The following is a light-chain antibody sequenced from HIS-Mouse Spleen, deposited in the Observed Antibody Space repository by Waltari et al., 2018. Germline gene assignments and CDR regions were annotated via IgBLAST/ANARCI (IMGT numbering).Light chain of an antibody. CDR1: SSDVGSYNL. V-gene: IGLV2-23*03. CDR3: CSYAGSSTFGV. J-gene: IGLJ3*02. CDR2: EGI. Sequence: QSALTQPASVSGSPGQSTTISCTGTSSDVGSYNLFSWYQQHPGKAPKLMMYEGIKRASGVSNRFSGSKSGNTASLTISGLQAEDEADYYCCSYAGSSTFGVFGGGTKLTVL.